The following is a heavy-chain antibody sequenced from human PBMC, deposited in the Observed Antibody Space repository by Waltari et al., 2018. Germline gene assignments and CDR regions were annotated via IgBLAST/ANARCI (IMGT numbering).Heavy chain of an antibody. Sequence: EVQLVESGGGLVQPGGSLRLSCAASGFTSSMYWMHWVRQAPGKGLGWVSRSNSDGSSTSYADSVKGRFTISKDNAKNTVYLQMNSLRAEDTAIYYCARGARRTTVTTGWWYFDLWGRGTLVTVSS. CDR1: GFTSSMYW. CDR2: SNSDGSST. D-gene: IGHD4-17*01. CDR3: ARGARRTTVTTGWWYFDL. V-gene: IGHV3-74*01. J-gene: IGHJ2*01.